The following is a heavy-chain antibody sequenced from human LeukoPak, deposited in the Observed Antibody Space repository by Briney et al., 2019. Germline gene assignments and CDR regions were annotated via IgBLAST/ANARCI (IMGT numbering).Heavy chain of an antibody. CDR1: GGSISSYY. CDR2: IYYSGST. Sequence: SETLSLTCTVSGGSISSYYWSWIRQPPGKGLEWIGYIYYSGSTNYNPSLKSRVTISVDTSKNQFSLKLSSVTAADTAVYYCARVGYYYGSGGYYNWFDPWGQGTLVTVSS. D-gene: IGHD3-10*01. J-gene: IGHJ5*02. V-gene: IGHV4-59*01. CDR3: ARVGYYYGSGGYYNWFDP.